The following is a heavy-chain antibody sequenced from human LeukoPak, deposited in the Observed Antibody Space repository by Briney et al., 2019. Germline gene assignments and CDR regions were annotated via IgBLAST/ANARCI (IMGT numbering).Heavy chain of an antibody. D-gene: IGHD6-6*01. V-gene: IGHV4-59*12. CDR3: ALSIAARASDAFDI. CDR1: GGSISSYY. J-gene: IGHJ3*02. Sequence: SETLSLTCTVSGGSISSYYWSWIRQPPGKGLEWIGYISYSGSTNYNPSLKSRVTISVDTSKNQFSLKLSSVTAADTAVYYCALSIAARASDAFDIWGQGTMVTVSS. CDR2: ISYSGST.